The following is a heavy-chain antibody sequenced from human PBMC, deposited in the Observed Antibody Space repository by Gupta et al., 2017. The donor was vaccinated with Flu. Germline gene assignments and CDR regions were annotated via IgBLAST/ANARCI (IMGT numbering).Heavy chain of an antibody. J-gene: IGHJ4*02. CDR3: AREVVTRQLVLNY. V-gene: IGHV6-1*01. CDR1: GDSVSSNSAA. Sequence: QVQLQQSGPGLVTPPQTLSPTCSISGDSVSSNSAACSWIRQSPSRGLEWLGRTYYRSKWYNEYAVSVKSRITINPDTSKNQFSLQLNSVTPEDTAVYYCAREVVTRQLVLNYWGQGTLVTVSS. CDR2: TYYRSKWYN. D-gene: IGHD6-13*01.